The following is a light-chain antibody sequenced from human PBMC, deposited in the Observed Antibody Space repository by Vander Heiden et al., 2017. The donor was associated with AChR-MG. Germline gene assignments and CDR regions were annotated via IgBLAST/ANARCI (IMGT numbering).Light chain of an antibody. CDR2: INSDGSR. Sequence: QLVLTQSPSAPAPLVASVRPTCPLSSGHTKTVIPWHQHRPGKGPRYLMKINSDGSRRKGDGISDRFSGSSSGAERYLTISSHQFEDEADYYCQTWGTVIPYVFGTGTKVTVL. CDR1: SGHTKTV. V-gene: IGLV4-69*01. J-gene: IGLJ1*01. CDR3: QTWGTVIPYV.